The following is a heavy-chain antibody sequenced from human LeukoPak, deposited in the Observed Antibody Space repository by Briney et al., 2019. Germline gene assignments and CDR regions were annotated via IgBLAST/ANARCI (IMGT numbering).Heavy chain of an antibody. CDR3: AREGWELSYPNSYYYYMDV. J-gene: IGHJ6*03. D-gene: IGHD1-26*01. CDR1: GGSISSSNW. CDR2: IYHSGRT. Sequence: PSETLSLTCTVSGGSISSSNWWSWVRQPPGKGLEWIGEIYHSGRTNYNPSLKSRVTISVDKSKNQFSLKLSSVTAEDAALYYCAREGWELSYPNSYYYYMDVWGKGTTVTVSS. V-gene: IGHV4-4*02.